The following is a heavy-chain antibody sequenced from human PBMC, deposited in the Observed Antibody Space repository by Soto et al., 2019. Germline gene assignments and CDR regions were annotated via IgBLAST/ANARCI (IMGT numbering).Heavy chain of an antibody. CDR1: GFTFSSYG. Sequence: QVQLVESGGGVVQPGRSLRLSCAASGFTFSSYGMHWVRQAPGKGRGWVAVIWYDGSNKYYADSVKGRFTISRDNSKNTLYLQMNSLRAEDTAVYYCARDSQNPYSSGWSDYWGQGTLVTVSS. CDR2: IWYDGSNK. D-gene: IGHD6-19*01. CDR3: ARDSQNPYSSGWSDY. V-gene: IGHV3-33*01. J-gene: IGHJ4*02.